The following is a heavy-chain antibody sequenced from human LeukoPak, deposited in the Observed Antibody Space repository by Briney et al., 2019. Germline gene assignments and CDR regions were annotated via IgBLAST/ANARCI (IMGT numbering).Heavy chain of an antibody. Sequence: GGSLRLSCAASGFTVSSNYMSWVRQAPGKGLEWVSVIYSGGSTYYADAVKGRFTISRDNSKNTLYLQMNNLRDEDTAVYYCAKDPPCSGGTCYGYFESWGQGTLVTVSS. CDR3: AKDPPCSGGTCYGYFES. J-gene: IGHJ4*02. CDR1: GFTVSSNY. CDR2: IYSGGST. D-gene: IGHD2-15*01. V-gene: IGHV3-53*01.